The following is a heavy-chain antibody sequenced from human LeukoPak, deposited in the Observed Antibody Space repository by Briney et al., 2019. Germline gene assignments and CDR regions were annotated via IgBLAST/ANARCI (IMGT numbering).Heavy chain of an antibody. Sequence: GASVKVSCKASGYTFTGYYMHWVRQAPGQGLEWMGWINPNSGGTNYAQKFQGRVTMTRDTSISTAYMELSRLRSDDTAVYYCAREPNYYYDSSGYIDYWGQGTLVTVSS. J-gene: IGHJ4*02. CDR1: GYTFTGYY. CDR3: AREPNYYYDSSGYIDY. V-gene: IGHV1-2*02. CDR2: INPNSGGT. D-gene: IGHD3-22*01.